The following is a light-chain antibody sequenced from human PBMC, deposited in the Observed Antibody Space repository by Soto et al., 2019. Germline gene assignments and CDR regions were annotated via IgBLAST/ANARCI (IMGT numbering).Light chain of an antibody. CDR1: QSIDSN. CDR2: GAS. V-gene: IGKV3-20*01. Sequence: EIVMTQSPAALSVSPGDGATLSCRASQSIDSNLAWYQQKPGQTPRLLIYGASTMAIGVPDRFSGSVSGSDFILTINRLEPEDFAVYYCQQYGSSHTFGQGTRLEIK. CDR3: QQYGSSHT. J-gene: IGKJ5*01.